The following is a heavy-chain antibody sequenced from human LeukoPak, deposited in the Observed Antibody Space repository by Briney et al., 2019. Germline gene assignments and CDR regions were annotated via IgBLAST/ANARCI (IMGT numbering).Heavy chain of an antibody. D-gene: IGHD2-2*01. Sequence: PGGSLRLSCAASGFTFSNAWMSWVRQAPGKGLEWVGRIKSKTDGGTTDYAAPVKGRFTISRDDSKNTLYLQMNSLKTEDTAVYYCTTDPSVVVVPAAMARRWFDPWGQGTLVTVSS. CDR1: GFTFSNAW. V-gene: IGHV3-15*01. CDR2: IKSKTDGGTT. J-gene: IGHJ5*02. CDR3: TTDPSVVVVPAAMARRWFDP.